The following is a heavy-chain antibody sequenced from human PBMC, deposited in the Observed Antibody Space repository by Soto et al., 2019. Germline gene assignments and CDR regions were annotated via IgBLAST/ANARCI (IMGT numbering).Heavy chain of an antibody. J-gene: IGHJ6*02. CDR1: GFTFSSYS. V-gene: IGHV3-48*01. Sequence: GGSLRLSCAASGFTFSSYSMNWVRQAPGKGLEWVSYISGSSSTIYYADSVKGRFTISRDNAKNSLYLQMNSLRVEDTAVYYCARDKELLSYYYYGLDVWGQGTTVTVSS. CDR2: ISGSSSTI. CDR3: ARDKELLSYYYYGLDV. D-gene: IGHD1-7*01.